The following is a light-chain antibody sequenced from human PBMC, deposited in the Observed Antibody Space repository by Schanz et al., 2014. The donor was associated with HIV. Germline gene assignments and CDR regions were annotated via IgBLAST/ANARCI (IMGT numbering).Light chain of an antibody. J-gene: IGKJ1*01. CDR1: QSVSSN. V-gene: IGKV3-15*01. Sequence: EIVMTQSPVTLSVSPGERVPLSCRASQSVSSNLAWYQQKPGQAPRLLMHGASTRATDIPARFSGSGSGTEFTLTISSLQSEDFAIYYCLQYNDWPWTFGQGTKVEIK. CDR3: LQYNDWPWT. CDR2: GAS.